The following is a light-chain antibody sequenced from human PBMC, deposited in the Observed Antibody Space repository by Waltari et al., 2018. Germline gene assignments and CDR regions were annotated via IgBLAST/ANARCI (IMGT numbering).Light chain of an antibody. J-gene: IGKJ1*01. CDR3: QQYDNWPPWT. V-gene: IGKV3-15*01. CDR1: QSVDTN. Sequence: EIVMTQSPATLPVSPGERATLSCRASQSVDTNLAWYQQKVGQAPRLLIYGVSTRATGVPDRFSGSGSGTEFTLTISSLQSEDFAVYYCQQYDNWPPWTFGQGTKVEVK. CDR2: GVS.